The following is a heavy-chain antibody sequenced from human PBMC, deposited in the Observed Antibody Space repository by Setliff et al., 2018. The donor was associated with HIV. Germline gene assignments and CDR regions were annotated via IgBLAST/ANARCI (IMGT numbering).Heavy chain of an antibody. CDR3: ARESPDGLDY. CDR1: GDSINTHY. J-gene: IGHJ4*02. V-gene: IGHV4-59*11. CDR2: ISHSGNT. Sequence: SETLSLTCTVSGDSINTHYWSWIRQPPGKGLEWIGCISHSGNTNFNPSLNSRVTISLDTSKNQFSLRLTSLTAADTAIYYCARESPDGLDYWGQGTLVTVSS. D-gene: IGHD2-8*01.